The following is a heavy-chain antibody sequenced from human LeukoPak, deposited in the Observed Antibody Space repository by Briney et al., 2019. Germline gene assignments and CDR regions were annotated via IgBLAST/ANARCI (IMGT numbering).Heavy chain of an antibody. J-gene: IGHJ6*02. CDR2: ISGSGATT. CDR3: AKSISEYFYDGIDV. V-gene: IGHV3-23*01. CDR1: GFTFRSYP. Sequence: GGSLRLSCAASGFTFRSYPMNWLRQAPGKGLEWFSAISGSGATTYSAHYVKGRFTSARDNSKNSLYLQMNSLKAENTAVYYCAKSISEYFYDGIDVWGRGTTVTVSS. D-gene: IGHD6-25*01.